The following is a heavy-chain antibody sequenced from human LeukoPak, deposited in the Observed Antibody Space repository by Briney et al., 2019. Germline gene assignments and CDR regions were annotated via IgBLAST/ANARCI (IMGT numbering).Heavy chain of an antibody. V-gene: IGHV1-24*01. CDR2: FDPEDGET. Sequence: AAVKVSCKGSGYTLTELSMYWVRQAPAKGIEWMGGFDPEDGETIYAQKFQGRVTMTEDTSTDTDYMELSRLRSEDTAVYYCATDYRTGSYFWFDPWGQGTLVTVSS. CDR1: GYTLTELS. J-gene: IGHJ5*02. D-gene: IGHD3-10*01. CDR3: ATDYRTGSYFWFDP.